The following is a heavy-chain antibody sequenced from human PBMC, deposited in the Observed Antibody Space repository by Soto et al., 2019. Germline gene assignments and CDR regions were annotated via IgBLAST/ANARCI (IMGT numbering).Heavy chain of an antibody. CDR1: GFTFSSYG. CDR3: AKCIKIFGDYYGMDV. CDR2: ISYDGSNK. J-gene: IGHJ6*02. Sequence: WSLRLSCAASGFTFSSYGMHWVRQAPGKGLEWVAVISYDGSNKYYADSVKGRFTISRDNSKNTLYLQMKSLRAEDTAVYYCAKCIKIFGDYYGMDVWGQGTTVTVYS. D-gene: IGHD3-3*01. V-gene: IGHV3-30*18.